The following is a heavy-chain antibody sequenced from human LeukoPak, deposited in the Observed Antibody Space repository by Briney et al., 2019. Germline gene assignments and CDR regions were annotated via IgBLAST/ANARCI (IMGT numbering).Heavy chain of an antibody. CDR2: IYYSGST. CDR3: AREGTYDFWSGRNDAFDI. J-gene: IGHJ3*02. D-gene: IGHD3-3*01. V-gene: IGHV4-59*11. CDR1: GGSISSHY. Sequence: SETLSLTCTVSGGSISSHYWSWIRQPPGKGLEWIGYIYYSGSTNYNPSLKSRVTISVDTSKNQFSLKPSSVTAADTAVYYCAREGTYDFWSGRNDAFDIWGQGTMVTVSS.